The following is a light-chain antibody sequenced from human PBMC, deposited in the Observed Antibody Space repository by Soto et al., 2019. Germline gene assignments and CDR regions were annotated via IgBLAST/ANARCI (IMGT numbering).Light chain of an antibody. Sequence: RVMTQSPASLSVSPGESAILSCRASESISTNLAWYQQKPGQAPRLLMYGASTRATGTPARFSGSGSGTEFTLTISGLQYDDLGTYFCQQYNSWPRSFGPGPKVDIK. V-gene: IGKV3-15*01. CDR2: GAS. CDR1: ESISTN. J-gene: IGKJ2*01. CDR3: QQYNSWPRS.